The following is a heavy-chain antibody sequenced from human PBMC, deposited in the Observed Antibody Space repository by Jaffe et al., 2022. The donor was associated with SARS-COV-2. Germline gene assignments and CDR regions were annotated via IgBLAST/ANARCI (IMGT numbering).Heavy chain of an antibody. CDR2: ISSSSGTI. CDR1: GFIFRSYE. J-gene: IGHJ2*01. CDR3: ARVYRGSSLTSRSTWSFDL. D-gene: IGHD3-10*01. V-gene: IGHV3-48*03. Sequence: EVQLVESGGGLVQPGGSLRLSCAASGFIFRSYEMNWVRQAPGKGLEWVSYISSSSGTIYYADSVKGRFTISRDNAKNSLSLQMNSLRAEDTSVYYCARVYRGSSLTSRSTWSFDLWGRGTLVTVSS.